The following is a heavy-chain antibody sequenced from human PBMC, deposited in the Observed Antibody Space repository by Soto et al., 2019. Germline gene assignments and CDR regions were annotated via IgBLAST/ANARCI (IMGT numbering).Heavy chain of an antibody. CDR3: AAPPRY. CDR2: IYDSGST. CDR1: GGSISSFY. V-gene: IGHV4-59*01. D-gene: IGHD6-6*01. Sequence: SETLCLTCTVSGGSISSFYWSWIRQPPGKGLEWIGYIYDSGSTNYNPSPKSRVTISVDTSKNQFSLKLTSVTAADTAVYYCAAPPRYWGQGTLVTVSS. J-gene: IGHJ4*02.